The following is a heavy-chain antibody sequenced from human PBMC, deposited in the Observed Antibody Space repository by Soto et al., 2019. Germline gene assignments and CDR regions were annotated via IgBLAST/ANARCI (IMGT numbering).Heavy chain of an antibody. V-gene: IGHV3-11*01. J-gene: IGHJ6*02. CDR1: GFTFSDYY. CDR2: ISSSGSTI. Sequence: QVQLVESGGGLVKPGGSLRLSCAASGFTFSDYYMSWIRQAPGKALEWVSYISSSGSTIYYADSVKGRFTISRDNAKNSLYLQVNSLRGEDTAVYDCARVTVTHPGYDYYYGMDVWGQGTTGTVSS. D-gene: IGHD4-4*01. CDR3: ARVTVTHPGYDYYYGMDV.